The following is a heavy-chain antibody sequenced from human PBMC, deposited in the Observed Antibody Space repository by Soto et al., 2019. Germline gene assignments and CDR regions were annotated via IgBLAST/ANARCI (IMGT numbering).Heavy chain of an antibody. V-gene: IGHV3-23*01. CDR2: ISGSGGST. CDR3: ARSPPDYIWGSYRLRFDY. D-gene: IGHD3-16*02. J-gene: IGHJ4*02. Sequence: EVQLLESGGGLVQPGGSLRLSCAASGFTFSSYAMSWVRQAPGKGLEWVSAISGSGGSTYYADSVKGRFTISRDNSKNTLYLQMNSLRAEDTAVYYCARSPPDYIWGSYRLRFDYWGQGTLVTVSS. CDR1: GFTFSSYA.